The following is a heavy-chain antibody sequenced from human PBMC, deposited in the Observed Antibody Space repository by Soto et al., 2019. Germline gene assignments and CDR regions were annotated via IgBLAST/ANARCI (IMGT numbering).Heavy chain of an antibody. J-gene: IGHJ6*02. CDR1: GFTLSSYE. CDR3: ARVPPNFYYNGMDV. Sequence: EVQLVESGGGLVQPGGPLRLSCVASGFTLSSYEMNWVRQAPGKGLEWVSDISSSGSTKRYADSVKGRFTIARDNAKNSLYLQMNSLRAEDTAGYYCARVPPNFYYNGMDVWGQGTTVTVSS. CDR2: ISSSGSTK. V-gene: IGHV3-48*03.